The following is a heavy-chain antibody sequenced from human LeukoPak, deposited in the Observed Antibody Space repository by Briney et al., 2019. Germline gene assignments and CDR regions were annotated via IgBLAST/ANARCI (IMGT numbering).Heavy chain of an antibody. CDR1: GYSFTSYW. CDR3: ARGGAATFDY. V-gene: IGHV5-51*01. CDR2: LNPGDSVT. Sequence: GESLKISCKGSGYSFTSYWIGWARQMSGKGLEWMGILNPGDSVTRYNPSFQGQVTISADRSISTAYLQWSSLKASDTAMYYCARGGAATFDYWGQGTLVTVSS. D-gene: IGHD2-15*01. J-gene: IGHJ4*02.